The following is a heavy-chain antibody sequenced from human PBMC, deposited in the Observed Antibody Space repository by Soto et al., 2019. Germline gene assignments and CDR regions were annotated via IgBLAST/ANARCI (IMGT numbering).Heavy chain of an antibody. CDR3: ASEQVGWFDP. V-gene: IGHV1-8*01. D-gene: IGHD6-6*01. CDR2: MNPNSGNT. Sequence: QVQLVQSGAEVKKPGASVKVSCKASGYTFTSYDINWVRQATGQGLEWMGWMNPNSGNTGYAQNFKGRITMTRNTSISTAYMELSSLRSEDTAVDYGASEQVGWFDPWGQGTLVTVSS. J-gene: IGHJ5*02. CDR1: GYTFTSYD.